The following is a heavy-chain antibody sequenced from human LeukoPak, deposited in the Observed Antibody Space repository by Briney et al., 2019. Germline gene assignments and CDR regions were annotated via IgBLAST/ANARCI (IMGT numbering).Heavy chain of an antibody. J-gene: IGHJ3*02. CDR2: IKQDGSEK. Sequence: GGSLRLSCAASGFTFSSYWMSWVRQAPGKGLEWVANIKQDGSEKYYVDSVKGRFTISRDNAKNSLYLQMNSLRAEDTAVYYCAKDFRIYYYDSSPDAFDIWGQGTMVTVSS. D-gene: IGHD3-22*01. V-gene: IGHV3-7*01. CDR3: AKDFRIYYYDSSPDAFDI. CDR1: GFTFSSYW.